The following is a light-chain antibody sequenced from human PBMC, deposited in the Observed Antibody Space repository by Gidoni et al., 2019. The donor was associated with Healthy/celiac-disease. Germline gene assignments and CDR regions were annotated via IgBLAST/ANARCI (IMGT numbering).Light chain of an antibody. Sequence: EIVLTQSPGTLSLSPGERATLSCRASQTLSSHSVAWYQQKPGQAPRLVIYGASSRAPGSPDRFSGSGSGTDFTLIITRLVPEDFALYYCQQYGGSPLTFGGGTKIE. V-gene: IGKV3-20*01. CDR2: GAS. CDR1: QTLSSHS. CDR3: QQYGGSPLT. J-gene: IGKJ4*01.